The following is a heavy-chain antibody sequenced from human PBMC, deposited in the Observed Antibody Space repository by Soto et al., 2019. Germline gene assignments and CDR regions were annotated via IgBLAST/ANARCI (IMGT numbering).Heavy chain of an antibody. CDR3: ARVAVGGNSASPFDY. CDR1: GYTFTSYG. Sequence: ASVKVSCKASGYTFTSYGISWVRQAPGQGLEWMGWISAYNGNTNYAQKLQGRVTMTTDTSTSTAYMELRSLRSDDTAVYYCARVAVGGNSASPFDYWGQGTLVTVSS. CDR2: ISAYNGNT. V-gene: IGHV1-18*04. J-gene: IGHJ4*02. D-gene: IGHD2-21*02.